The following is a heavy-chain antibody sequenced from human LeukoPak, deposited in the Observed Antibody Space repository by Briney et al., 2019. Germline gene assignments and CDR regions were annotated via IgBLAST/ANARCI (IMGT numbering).Heavy chain of an antibody. Sequence: GGSLRLSCAASGFTFSSYWMSWVRQAPGKGLEWVANIKQDGSEKYYVDSVKGRFTISRDNAKNSLYLQMNSLRAEDTAVYYCARDAGTRITIFGVVTQIDYFDYWGQGTLVTVSS. CDR3: ARDAGTRITIFGVVTQIDYFDY. D-gene: IGHD3-3*01. J-gene: IGHJ4*02. CDR2: IKQDGSEK. V-gene: IGHV3-7*01. CDR1: GFTFSSYW.